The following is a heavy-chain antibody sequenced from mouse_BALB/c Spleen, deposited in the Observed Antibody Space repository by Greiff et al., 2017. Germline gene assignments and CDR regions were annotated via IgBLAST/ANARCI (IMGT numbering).Heavy chain of an antibody. CDR2: IYPYNGGT. CDR1: GYPFPDYT. J-gene: IGHJ4*01. CDR3: ARFCGYYLDY. Sequence: EVQLQQSGPELVKPGASVRISCKASGYPFPDYTFPWVKQSHGKSLEWIGYIYPYNGGTGYNQKFKSKATLTVDNSSSTAYMELRSLTSEDSAVYYCARFCGYYLDYWGQGTSVTVSS. D-gene: IGHD2-3*01. V-gene: IGHV1S29*02.